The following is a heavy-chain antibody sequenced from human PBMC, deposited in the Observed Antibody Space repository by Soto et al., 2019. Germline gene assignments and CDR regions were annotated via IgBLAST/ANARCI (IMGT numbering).Heavy chain of an antibody. J-gene: IGHJ6*02. V-gene: IGHV1-69*13. CDR3: AREKACGNYYYGMDV. CDR1: GGTFSSYA. D-gene: IGHD2-15*01. Sequence: GASVKVSCKASGGTFSSYAISWVRQAPGQGLEWMGGIIPIFGTANYAQKFQGRVTITADESTSTAYMELSSLRSEDTAVYYCAREKACGNYYYGMDVWGQGTTVTVSS. CDR2: IIPIFGTA.